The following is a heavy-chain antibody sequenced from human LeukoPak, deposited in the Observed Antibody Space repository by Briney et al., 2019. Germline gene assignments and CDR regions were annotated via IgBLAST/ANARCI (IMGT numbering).Heavy chain of an antibody. J-gene: IGHJ4*02. D-gene: IGHD6-13*01. V-gene: IGHV3-30-3*01. CDR1: GFTFSSYA. CDR3: ARSVQQLAYYFDY. CDR2: ISYDGSNK. Sequence: PGGSLILSCAASGFTFSSYAMHWVRQAPGKGLEWVAVISYDGSNKYYADSVKGRFTISRDNSKNTLYLQINSLRAEDTAVYYCARSVQQLAYYFDYWGQGTLVTVSS.